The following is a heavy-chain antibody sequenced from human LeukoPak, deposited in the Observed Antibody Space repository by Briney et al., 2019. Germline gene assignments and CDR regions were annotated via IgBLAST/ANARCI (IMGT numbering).Heavy chain of an antibody. Sequence: GGSLRPSCAASGFTFDDYAMHWVRQAPGKGLEWVSGISWNSGSIGYADSVKGRFTISRDNAKNSLYLQMNSLRAEDTALYYCAKASGSYYYYYYMDVWGKGTTVTVSS. CDR1: GFTFDDYA. J-gene: IGHJ6*03. CDR3: AKASGSYYYYYYMDV. CDR2: ISWNSGSI. D-gene: IGHD1-26*01. V-gene: IGHV3-9*01.